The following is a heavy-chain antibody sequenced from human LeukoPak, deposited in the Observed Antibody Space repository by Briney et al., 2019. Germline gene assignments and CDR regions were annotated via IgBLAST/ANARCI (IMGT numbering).Heavy chain of an antibody. D-gene: IGHD3-22*01. CDR2: IIPILGIA. Sequence: ASVKVSCKASGGTFSSYTISWVRQAPGQGLEWMGRIIPILGIANYAQKFQGRVTITADKSTSTAYMELSSLRSEDTAVYYCARGLYYYDSSGFPGAFDIWGQGTMVTVSS. CDR3: ARGLYYYDSSGFPGAFDI. CDR1: GGTFSSYT. J-gene: IGHJ3*02. V-gene: IGHV1-69*02.